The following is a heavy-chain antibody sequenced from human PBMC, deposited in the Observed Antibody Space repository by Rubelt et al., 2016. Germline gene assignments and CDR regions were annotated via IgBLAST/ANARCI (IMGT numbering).Heavy chain of an antibody. CDR1: GDSVCSGSFC. CDR2: FCERGTT. D-gene: IGHD2/OR15-2a*01. CDR3: ARHRIVRDMTIGGWFDP. V-gene: IGHV4-39*01. Sequence: QLQLQESGPGLVKPSETLSLSCSVSGDSVCSGSFCWGWIRQSPGKGLAWLGGFCERGTTYYHQSIRSRVTMSGDTSKSQFSLKLSSMTATDTAVYYCARHRIVRDMTIGGWFDPWGHGILVTVSS. J-gene: IGHJ5*02.